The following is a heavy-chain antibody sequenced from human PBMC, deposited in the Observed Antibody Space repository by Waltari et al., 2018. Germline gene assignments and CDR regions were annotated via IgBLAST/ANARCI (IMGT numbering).Heavy chain of an antibody. V-gene: IGHV4-59*01. J-gene: IGHJ4*02. CDR2: IYYRGST. D-gene: IGHD3-3*01. CDR3: AGSVMGYYDFWSGTYSFDY. CDR1: GGSISSYY. Sequence: QVQLQESGPGLVKPSETLSLTCTVSGGSISSYYWSWIRQPPGKGLEWIGYIYYRGSTNSNPSLKSRVTISVDTSKNQFSLKLSSVTAADTAVYYCAGSVMGYYDFWSGTYSFDYWGQGTLVTVSS.